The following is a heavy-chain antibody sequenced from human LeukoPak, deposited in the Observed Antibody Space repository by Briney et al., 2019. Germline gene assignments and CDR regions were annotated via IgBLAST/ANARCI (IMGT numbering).Heavy chain of an antibody. D-gene: IGHD1-1*01. Sequence: PGGSLRLSCAASGFTFSSYWMHWVRQAPGKGLVWVSRINTDGSSTSYADSVKGRFTISRDNSKNTLYLQMNSLRAEDTAVYYCAKSSTGRGDWYFDLWGRGTLVTVSS. CDR1: GFTFSSYW. J-gene: IGHJ2*01. CDR3: AKSSTGRGDWYFDL. V-gene: IGHV3-74*01. CDR2: INTDGSST.